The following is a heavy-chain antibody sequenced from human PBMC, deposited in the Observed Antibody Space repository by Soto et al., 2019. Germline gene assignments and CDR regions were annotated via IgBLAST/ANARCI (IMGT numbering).Heavy chain of an antibody. J-gene: IGHJ4*02. Sequence: GGSLRLSCAASGFTFDDYAMHWVRQAPGKGLEWVSGISWNSVSIGYADSVKGRFTISRDNAKNSLYLQMNSLRAEDTALYFCAKDMTTIPVTGPNFWGQGTLVTVSS. D-gene: IGHD6-19*01. V-gene: IGHV3-9*01. CDR1: GFTFDDYA. CDR3: AKDMTTIPVTGPNF. CDR2: ISWNSVSI.